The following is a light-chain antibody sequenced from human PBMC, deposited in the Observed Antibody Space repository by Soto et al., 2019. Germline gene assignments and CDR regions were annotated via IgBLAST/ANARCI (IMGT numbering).Light chain of an antibody. CDR2: HTS. CDR3: HRRQSWPRT. Sequence: EIVLTPSPATLSLSPCERATLSCRASQSVSSNLAWYQQKPGQAPRLLIYHTSNRATGIPARFSGSGSGTDFTLTISSLEPEDFAVYYCHRRQSWPRTFGQGTKVDIK. V-gene: IGKV3-11*01. J-gene: IGKJ1*01. CDR1: QSVSSN.